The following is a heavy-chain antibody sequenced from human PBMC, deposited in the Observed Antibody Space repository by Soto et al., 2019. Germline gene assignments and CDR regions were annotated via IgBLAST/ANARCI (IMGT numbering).Heavy chain of an antibody. D-gene: IGHD3-10*01. Sequence: ASVKVSCKASGYTFTGYYMHWVRQAPGQGLEWMGLINPNSGGTNYAQKFQGWVTMTRDTSISTAYMELSRLRSDDTAVYFFARAHGSGSYNYYYYGMDVWGQGTTVTVSS. CDR1: GYTFTGYY. V-gene: IGHV1-2*04. CDR3: ARAHGSGSYNYYYYGMDV. CDR2: INPNSGGT. J-gene: IGHJ6*02.